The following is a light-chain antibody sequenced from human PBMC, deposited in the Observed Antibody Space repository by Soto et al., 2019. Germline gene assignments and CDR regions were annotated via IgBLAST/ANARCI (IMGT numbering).Light chain of an antibody. CDR1: QGIGVY. J-gene: IGKJ4*01. Sequence: DIQMTQSPSSLSASLGDRVTITCRASQGIGVYLAWLQQKPGKVPKLLIYAASTLQSGVPSRFSGSGSGTDFTLTISRLQPEEFATYYCQKYNSAPLTFGGGTKVEIK. CDR3: QKYNSAPLT. V-gene: IGKV1-27*01. CDR2: AAS.